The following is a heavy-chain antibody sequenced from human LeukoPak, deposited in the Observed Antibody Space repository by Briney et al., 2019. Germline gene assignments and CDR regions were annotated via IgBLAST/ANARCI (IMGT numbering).Heavy chain of an antibody. Sequence: SETLSLTCTVSGGSISSYYWNWVRQPPGKGLEWIGYGHSSGNSDYNPSLKSRVTMSVDTSKSQFSLQLSSVTAADTAIYFCAKDLSGRYGNWFDSWGQGNLVIVAS. CDR2: GHSSGNS. V-gene: IGHV4-59*12. CDR3: AKDLSGRYGNWFDS. J-gene: IGHJ5*01. CDR1: GGSISSYY. D-gene: IGHD1-26*01.